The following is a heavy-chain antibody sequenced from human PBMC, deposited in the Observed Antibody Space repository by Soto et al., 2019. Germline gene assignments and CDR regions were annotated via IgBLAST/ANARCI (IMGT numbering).Heavy chain of an antibody. J-gene: IGHJ5*02. V-gene: IGHV1-24*01. CDR3: TTVARGFITGTTSFDP. CDR2: FDPEDGET. CDR1: GYTLTELS. D-gene: IGHD1-7*01. Sequence: ASVKVSCKVSGYTLTELSMHWVRQAPGKGLEWMGGFDPEDGETIYAQKFQGRVTMTEDTSTDTAYMELSSLRSEDTAVYYCTTVARGFITGTTSFDPWGQGTLVTVSS.